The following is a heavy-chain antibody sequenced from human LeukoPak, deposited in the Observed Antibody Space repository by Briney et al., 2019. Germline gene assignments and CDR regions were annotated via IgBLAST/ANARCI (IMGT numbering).Heavy chain of an antibody. V-gene: IGHV3-53*01. CDR3: ARGRSNNYFDY. CDR2: IYSDGTT. J-gene: IGHJ4*02. Sequence: PGGSLRLSCAASGFTVGSNYMSWVRQAPGKGLEWVSVIYSDGTTYYADSVKGRFTISRDNSKNTLYLQMNSLGAEDTAVYYCARGRSNNYFDYWGQGTLVTVSS. D-gene: IGHD4-11*01. CDR1: GFTVGSNY.